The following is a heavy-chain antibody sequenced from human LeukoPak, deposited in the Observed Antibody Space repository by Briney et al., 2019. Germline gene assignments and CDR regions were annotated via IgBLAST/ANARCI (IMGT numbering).Heavy chain of an antibody. CDR2: INPNSGGT. D-gene: IGHD3-10*01. Sequence: GASVKVSCEASGYTFTGYYMHWVRQAPGQRLEWMGWINPNSGGTNYAQKFQGRVTMTRDTSISTAYMELSRLRSDDTAVYYCARVVLDQTYYYGSGSIKNDYWGQGTLVAVSS. J-gene: IGHJ4*02. V-gene: IGHV1-2*02. CDR1: GYTFTGYY. CDR3: ARVVLDQTYYYGSGSIKNDY.